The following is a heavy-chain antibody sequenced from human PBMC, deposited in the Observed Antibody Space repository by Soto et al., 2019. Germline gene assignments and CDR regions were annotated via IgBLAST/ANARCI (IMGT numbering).Heavy chain of an antibody. J-gene: IGHJ4*02. Sequence: PGGSLRLSCAASGFTFSSYAMSWVRQAPGKGLEWVSAISGSGGSTYYADSVKGRFTISRDNSKNTLYLQMNSLRAEDTAVYYCAKDAYYDFWSGQQIIYYFDYWGQGTLVTVSS. D-gene: IGHD3-3*01. CDR1: GFTFSSYA. CDR3: AKDAYYDFWSGQQIIYYFDY. V-gene: IGHV3-23*01. CDR2: ISGSGGST.